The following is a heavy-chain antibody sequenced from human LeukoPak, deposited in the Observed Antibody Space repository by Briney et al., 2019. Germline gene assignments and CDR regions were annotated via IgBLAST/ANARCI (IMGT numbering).Heavy chain of an antibody. V-gene: IGHV3-33*01. Sequence: PGRSLRLSCEASGFTFSTYGMHWVRQAPGKGLEWVAVIWYDGSNKNYADSVKGRFTISRDNSKNTLYLQMNSLRAEDTAVYYCARAISSWYYFDYWGQGTLVTVSS. J-gene: IGHJ4*02. CDR3: ARAISSWYYFDY. CDR2: IWYDGSNK. D-gene: IGHD6-13*01. CDR1: GFTFSTYG.